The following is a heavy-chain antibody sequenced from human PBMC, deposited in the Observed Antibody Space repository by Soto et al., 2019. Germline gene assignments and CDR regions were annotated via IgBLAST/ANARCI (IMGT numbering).Heavy chain of an antibody. D-gene: IGHD2-8*01. Sequence: VQLVESGGGFVKPGGSLRLSCAASGLTFSNVWMNWVRQAPGKGLEWVGHIKSKTDGGTTDYAAPVKGRFTISRDDSKNTLSLQMNSLKIDDTGVYYCTTDVWPYFQSDYWGQGTLVTVSP. CDR3: TTDVWPYFQSDY. J-gene: IGHJ4*02. V-gene: IGHV3-15*07. CDR1: GLTFSNVW. CDR2: IKSKTDGGTT.